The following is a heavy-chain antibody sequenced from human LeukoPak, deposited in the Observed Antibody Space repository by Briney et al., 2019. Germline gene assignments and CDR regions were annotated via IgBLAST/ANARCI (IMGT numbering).Heavy chain of an antibody. CDR2: IKQDGSEK. Sequence: GGSLRLSCAASAFTFSSYWMSWVRQAPGKGLEWVANIKQDGSEKYYVDSVKGRFTISRDNAKNSLYLQMNSLRANDTAVYYCAREGYSGGEYDYWGQGTLVTVSS. D-gene: IGHD5-12*01. V-gene: IGHV3-7*01. CDR3: AREGYSGGEYDY. CDR1: AFTFSSYW. J-gene: IGHJ4*02.